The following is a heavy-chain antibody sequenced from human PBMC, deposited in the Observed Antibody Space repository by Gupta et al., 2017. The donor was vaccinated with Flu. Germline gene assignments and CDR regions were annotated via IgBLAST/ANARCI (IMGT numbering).Heavy chain of an antibody. CDR2: INAGNGNT. J-gene: IGHJ3*02. D-gene: IGHD6-13*01. CDR3: ARVLQLPNSSSWYPGRWSDAFDI. CDR1: GYTFTSYA. Sequence: QVQLVQSGAEVKKPGASVKVSCKASGYTFTSYAMHWVRQAPGQRLEWMGWINAGNGNTKYSQKFQGRVTITRDTSASTAYMELSSLRSEDTAVYYCARVLQLPNSSSWYPGRWSDAFDIWGQGTMVTVSS. V-gene: IGHV1-3*01.